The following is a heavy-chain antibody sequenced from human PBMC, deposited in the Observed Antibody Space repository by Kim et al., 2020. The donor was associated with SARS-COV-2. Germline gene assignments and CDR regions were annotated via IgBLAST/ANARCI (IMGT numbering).Heavy chain of an antibody. CDR1: GGSISSGDYY. D-gene: IGHD3-22*01. Sequence: SETLSLTCTVSGGSISSGDYYWSWIRQPPGKGLEWIGYIYYSGSTYYNPSLKSRVTISVDTSKNQFSLKLSSVTAADTAVYYCARESYYSDSSGYGYWGQGTLVTVSS. CDR2: IYYSGST. J-gene: IGHJ4*02. CDR3: ARESYYSDSSGYGY. V-gene: IGHV4-30-4*01.